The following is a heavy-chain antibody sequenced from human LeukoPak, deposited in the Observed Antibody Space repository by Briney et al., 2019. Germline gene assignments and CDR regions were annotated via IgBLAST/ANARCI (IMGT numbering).Heavy chain of an antibody. CDR1: GGSISSYY. CDR3: ARVRRGYFGVVIIFDY. V-gene: IGHV4-59*01. CDR2: IYYSGST. D-gene: IGHD3-3*01. J-gene: IGHJ4*02. Sequence: SETLSLACTVSGGSISSYYWSWIRQPPGKGLEWIGYIYYSGSTNYNPSLKSRVTISVDTSKNQFSLKLSSVTAADTAVYYCARVRRGYFGVVIIFDYWGQGTLVTVSS.